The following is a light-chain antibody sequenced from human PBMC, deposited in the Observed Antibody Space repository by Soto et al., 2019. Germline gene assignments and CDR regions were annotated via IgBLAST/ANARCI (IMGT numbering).Light chain of an antibody. CDR3: SSYTSSSSRV. CDR2: DVS. J-gene: IGLJ7*01. CDR1: SSDVGGYDS. V-gene: IGLV2-14*03. Sequence: QSALTQPASVSGSPGQSITISCTGTSSDVGGYDSVSWYQQHPGKAPQLMIFDVSNRPSGVSSRFSGSKSGNTASLSISGLQTEDEAKYYCSSYTSSSSRVFGCGTQLTVL.